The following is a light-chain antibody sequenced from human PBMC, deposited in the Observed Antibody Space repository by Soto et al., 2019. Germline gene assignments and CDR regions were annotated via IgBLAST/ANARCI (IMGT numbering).Light chain of an antibody. V-gene: IGKV1-39*01. J-gene: IGKJ3*01. Sequence: DIQMTQSPSSLSASVGDRVTITCRASQSISSYLNWYQQKPGKAPKLLIYAASSLQSGVQSRFSGNVSGTDFTLAISSLQPEDFATNYCQQSYSTPFTFGPGTKVDIK. CDR3: QQSYSTPFT. CDR2: AAS. CDR1: QSISSY.